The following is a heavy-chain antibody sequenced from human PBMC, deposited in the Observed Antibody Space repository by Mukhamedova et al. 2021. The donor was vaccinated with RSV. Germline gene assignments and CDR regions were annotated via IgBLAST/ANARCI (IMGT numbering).Heavy chain of an antibody. CDR2: IYYSGST. D-gene: IGHD3-3*01. Sequence: IRQPPGKGLEWIGSIYYSGSTYYNPSLKSRVTISVDTSKNQFSLKLSSVTAADTAVYYCARHKRFLEWDPHGAFDIWGQGTMVTV. J-gene: IGHJ3*02. CDR3: ARHKRFLEWDPHGAFDI. V-gene: IGHV4-39*01.